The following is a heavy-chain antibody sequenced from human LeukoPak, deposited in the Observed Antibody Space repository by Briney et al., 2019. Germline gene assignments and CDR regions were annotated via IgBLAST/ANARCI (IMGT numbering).Heavy chain of an antibody. CDR3: ARGGYGDYMGD. CDR2: INWNGGST. D-gene: IGHD4-17*01. J-gene: IGHJ4*02. V-gene: IGHV3-20*04. Sequence: GGSLGLSCAASGFTFEDYGMSWVRQAPGKGLEWVSGINWNGGSTGYADSVKGRFTISRDNAKNCLYLQMNSLRAEDTAFYYCARGGYGDYMGDCGQGTVVTVSS. CDR1: GFTFEDYG.